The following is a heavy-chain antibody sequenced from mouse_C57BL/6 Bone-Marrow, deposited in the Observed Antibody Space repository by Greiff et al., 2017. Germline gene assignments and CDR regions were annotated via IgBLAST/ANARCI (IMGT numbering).Heavy chain of an antibody. J-gene: IGHJ3*01. V-gene: IGHV14-2*01. D-gene: IGHD3-1*01. CDR2: IYPDSGET. CDR1: GFNITDYW. CDR3: ATLAPFAF. Sequence: EVQVVESGAELVKPGASVKLSCTASGFNITDYWMHWVKQRTEQGLEWIGRIYPDSGETKYDPKFKGKATMTADTSSSTAYLQLSSLTSEDTAVYYCATLAPFAFWGQGTLVTVSA.